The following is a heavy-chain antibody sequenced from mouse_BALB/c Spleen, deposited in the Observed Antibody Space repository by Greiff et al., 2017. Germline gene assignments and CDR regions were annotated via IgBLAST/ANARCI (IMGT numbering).Heavy chain of an antibody. CDR1: GYTFSSYW. J-gene: IGHJ3*01. D-gene: IGHD3-1*01. CDR3: ARSGGSGYWFAY. CDR2: ILPGSGST. Sequence: QVHVKQSGAELMKPGASVKISCKATGYTFSSYWKEWVKQRPGHGLEWIGEILPGSGSTNYNEKFKGKATFTADTSSNTAYMQLSSLTSEDSAVYYCARSGGSGYWFAYWGQGTLVTVSA. V-gene: IGHV1-9*01.